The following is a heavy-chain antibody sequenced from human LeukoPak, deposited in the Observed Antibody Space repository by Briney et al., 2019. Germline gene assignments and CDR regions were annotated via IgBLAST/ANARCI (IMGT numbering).Heavy chain of an antibody. CDR2: IYHSGST. D-gene: IGHD5-12*01. J-gene: IGHJ5*02. CDR1: GYSISSGYY. Sequence: PSETLSLTCTVSGYSISSGYYWDWIRQPPGKGLEWIGSIYHSGSTYYNPSLKSRVTISVDTSKNQFSLKLSSVTAADTAVYYCARDRGAYDYDWFDPWGQGTLVTVSS. CDR3: ARDRGAYDYDWFDP. V-gene: IGHV4-38-2*02.